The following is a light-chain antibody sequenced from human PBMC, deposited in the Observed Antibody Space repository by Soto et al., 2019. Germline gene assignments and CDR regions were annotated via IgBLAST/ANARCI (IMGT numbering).Light chain of an antibody. V-gene: IGKV3-20*01. J-gene: IGKJ1*01. Sequence: EIVLTQSPGTLSLSPGERATLSCRASQTLSTNSLAWYQQRPGQTPRLLIYAASTRDTDIPDRFNGSGSGTDFALTISRLEPEDFALYYCQQYGSSSWTFGQGTKVEIK. CDR2: AAS. CDR3: QQYGSSSWT. CDR1: QTLSTNS.